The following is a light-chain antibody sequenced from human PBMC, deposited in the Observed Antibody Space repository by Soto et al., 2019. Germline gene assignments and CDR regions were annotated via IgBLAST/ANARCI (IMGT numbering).Light chain of an antibody. CDR2: YDS. CDR3: QVWDSSTDHWV. Sequence: SYELTQPPSVSVAPGKTATLSCGGNNIGSKSVHWYQQKPGQAPVLVIYYDSVRPSGIPERFSGSNSGNTATLTITRVEAGDEADYYCQVWDSSTDHWVFGGGTKLTVL. CDR1: NIGSKS. V-gene: IGLV3-21*04. J-gene: IGLJ3*02.